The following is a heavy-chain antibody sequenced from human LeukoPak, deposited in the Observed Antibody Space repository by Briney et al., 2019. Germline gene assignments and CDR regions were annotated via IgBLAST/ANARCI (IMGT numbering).Heavy chain of an antibody. CDR3: ARASDYGDYGIDY. J-gene: IGHJ4*02. CDR1: GFTFSGYE. D-gene: IGHD4-17*01. CDR2: ISSSGTTK. Sequence: GGSLRLSCAASGFTFSGYEMNWVRQAPGKGLEWVSYISSSGTTKYYADSVKGRFTISRDNAKNSLYLQMNSLRAEDTAVYCCARASDYGDYGIDYWGQGTLVTVSS. V-gene: IGHV3-48*03.